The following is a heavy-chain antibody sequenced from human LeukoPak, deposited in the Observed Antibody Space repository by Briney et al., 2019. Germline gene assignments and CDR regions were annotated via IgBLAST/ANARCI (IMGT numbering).Heavy chain of an antibody. J-gene: IGHJ4*02. D-gene: IGHD1-1*01. CDR3: ARDFNWAFDF. CDR1: GFTFSDYY. V-gene: IGHV3-11*04. CDR2: ITNRGDTV. Sequence: GVSLRLSCAASGFTFSDYYMTWVRQAPGKGLEWLSYITNRGDTVFYADSVEGRFTISRDNAKNSVYLQMNSLRAEDSAVYYCARDFNWAFDFWGQGILVTVSS.